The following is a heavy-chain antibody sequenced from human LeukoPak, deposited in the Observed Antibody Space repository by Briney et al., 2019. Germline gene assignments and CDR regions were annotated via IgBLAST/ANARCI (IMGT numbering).Heavy chain of an antibody. Sequence: SETLSLTCTVSGGSISSYYWSWIRQPAGKGLEWIGRIYTSGSTNYNPSLKSRVTMLVDTSKNQFSLKLSFVTAADTAVYYCARDYYDSSGYYYYYGMDVWGQGTTVTVSS. CDR2: IYTSGST. J-gene: IGHJ6*02. V-gene: IGHV4-4*07. CDR1: GGSISSYY. D-gene: IGHD3-22*01. CDR3: ARDYYDSSGYYYYYGMDV.